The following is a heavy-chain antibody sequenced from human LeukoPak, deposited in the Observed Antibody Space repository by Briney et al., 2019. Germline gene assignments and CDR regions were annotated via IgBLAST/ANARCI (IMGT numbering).Heavy chain of an antibody. CDR1: GYTFTSYY. V-gene: IGHV1-46*01. D-gene: IGHD6-13*01. Sequence: ASVKVSCKASGYTFTSYYMHWVRQAPGQGLEWMGLINPSGGSTSYAQKFQGRVTMTRDTSTSTVYMELSSLRSEDTAVYYCAREIAAAGQYYYGMDVWGQGTTVTVSS. CDR3: AREIAAAGQYYYGMDV. CDR2: INPSGGST. J-gene: IGHJ6*02.